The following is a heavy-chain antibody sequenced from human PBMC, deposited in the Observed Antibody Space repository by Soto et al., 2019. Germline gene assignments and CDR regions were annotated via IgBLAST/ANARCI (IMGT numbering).Heavy chain of an antibody. CDR3: ARVVNGGIAAIYYYYYYGMDV. CDR2: ISGSGESI. Sequence: GGSLRLSFAASGFIFSDYAMTWVRQAPGKGLEWVSGISGSGESIYYADSVEGRFTISRDNSKNTLYLQMNSLRAEDTAVYYCARVVNGGIAAIYYYYYYGMDVWGQGTTVTVSS. V-gene: IGHV3-23*01. D-gene: IGHD6-13*01. CDR1: GFIFSDYA. J-gene: IGHJ6*02.